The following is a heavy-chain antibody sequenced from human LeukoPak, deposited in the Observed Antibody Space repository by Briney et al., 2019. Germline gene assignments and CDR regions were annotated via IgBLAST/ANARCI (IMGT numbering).Heavy chain of an antibody. V-gene: IGHV4-59*01. CDR3: VRMKGYDILTGPNYSYFYMDV. CDR1: GGSIRGYH. CDR2: VYYTGTT. Sequence: PSETLSLTCSISGGSIRGYHWGWIRQSPGKGLEYIGLVYYTGTTDYNPSLRSRVTISPNTSNNQFSLRLGSVTAADTAVYYCVRMKGYDILTGPNYSYFYMDVWGKGTTVIVSS. J-gene: IGHJ6*03. D-gene: IGHD3-9*01.